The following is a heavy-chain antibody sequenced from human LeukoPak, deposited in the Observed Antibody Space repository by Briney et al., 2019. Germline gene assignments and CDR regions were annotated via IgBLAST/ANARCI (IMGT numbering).Heavy chain of an antibody. J-gene: IGHJ4*02. V-gene: IGHV3-74*01. CDR2: INNDGSST. D-gene: IGHD4-23*01. CDR1: GFTFNSFW. CDR3: ARGPNSQDY. Sequence: GGSLRLSCAASGFTFNSFWMHWVRQPPGKGLVWVSHINNDGSSTSYADSVKGRFTISRDNAKNTLYLQMNSLRAEDTAVYYCARGPNSQDYWGQGTLVTVSS.